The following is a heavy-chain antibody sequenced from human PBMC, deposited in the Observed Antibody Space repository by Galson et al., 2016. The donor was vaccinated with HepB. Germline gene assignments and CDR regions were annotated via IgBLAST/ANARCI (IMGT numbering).Heavy chain of an antibody. CDR2: IDYSANT. CDR3: AREGLQWFGELFGY. V-gene: IGHV4-39*07. CDR1: GDSISRRTNS. D-gene: IGHD3-10*01. Sequence: SETLSLTCTVSGDSISRRTNSWGWIRQPPGKGLEWIGTIDYSANTYYNPSLKSRVTISIDTSKNQFSLKLSSVTAADTAVYYCAREGLQWFGELFGYWGQGTLVTVSS. J-gene: IGHJ4*02.